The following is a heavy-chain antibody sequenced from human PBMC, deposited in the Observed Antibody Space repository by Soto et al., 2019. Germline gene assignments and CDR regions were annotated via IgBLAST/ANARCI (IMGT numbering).Heavy chain of an antibody. CDR2: IYFSGST. CDR3: ARVRSYGMDV. Sequence: SETLSLTCTVSGGSISSGDYYWSWIRQPPGKGLECIGYIYFSGSTYHSVSPESRVSILGDTSKNQISLKVTSVTAADTAVYYCARVRSYGMDVWGQGTTVTVSS. J-gene: IGHJ6*02. D-gene: IGHD4-17*01. CDR1: GGSISSGDYY. V-gene: IGHV4-30-4*01.